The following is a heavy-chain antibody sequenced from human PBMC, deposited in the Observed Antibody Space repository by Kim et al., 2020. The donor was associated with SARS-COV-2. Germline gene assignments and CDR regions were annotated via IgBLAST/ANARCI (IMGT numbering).Heavy chain of an antibody. V-gene: IGHV4-39*07. J-gene: IGHJ6*02. CDR3: ARDAAFGGWELLSDYYSYGMDV. CDR1: GGSISSSSYY. Sequence: SETLSLTCTVSGGSISSSSYYWGWIRQPPGKGLEWIGSIYYSGSTYYNPSLKSRVTISVDTSKNQFSLKLSSVTAADTAVYYCARDAAFGGWELLSDYYSYGMDVWGQGTTVTVSS. CDR2: IYYSGST. D-gene: IGHD1-26*01.